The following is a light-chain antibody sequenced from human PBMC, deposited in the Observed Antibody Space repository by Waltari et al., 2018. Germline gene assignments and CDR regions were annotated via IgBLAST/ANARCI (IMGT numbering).Light chain of an antibody. J-gene: IGKJ2*01. CDR3: QQRSNWPPYT. Sequence: EIVLTQSPATLSLSPGERATLSCRASQSVSNYLAWYQQKPGQAPRLLIYDASKRATSIPARFSGRGSGTDFTLTISSLEPEDFAIYYCQQRSNWPPYTFGQGTKLEIK. V-gene: IGKV3-11*01. CDR2: DAS. CDR1: QSVSNY.